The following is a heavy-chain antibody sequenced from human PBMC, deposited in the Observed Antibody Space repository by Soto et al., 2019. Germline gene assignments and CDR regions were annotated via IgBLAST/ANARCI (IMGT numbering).Heavy chain of an antibody. Sequence: EVQLLESGGGLVQPGGSLRLSCAASGFIFDSYAMSWVRQAPGKGLEWVSALSGSSATTYYADSVKGRFIISRDNSKNMVYLQMNSLRAEDTAVYFCAKDAKGASAPFFFDDWGQGTLVTVSS. CDR1: GFIFDSYA. V-gene: IGHV3-23*01. J-gene: IGHJ4*02. CDR3: AKDAKGASAPFFFDD. CDR2: LSGSSATT. D-gene: IGHD6-13*01.